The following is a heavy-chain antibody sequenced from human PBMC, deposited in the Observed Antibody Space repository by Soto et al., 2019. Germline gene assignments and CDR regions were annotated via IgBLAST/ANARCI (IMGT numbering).Heavy chain of an antibody. CDR3: AKRGVDTFGLSY. CDR1: GFTFSSFW. Sequence: EVQLVESGGGLVQPGGSLRLSCAVSGFTFSSFWMHWVRQAPGKGLVWVSRINTDGSSTSYADYVKGRFTISRDNAKNTLYLQMNSLRVEDTAMYYCAKRGVDTFGLSYWGQGTLVTVSS. D-gene: IGHD3-10*01. V-gene: IGHV3-74*01. CDR2: INTDGSST. J-gene: IGHJ4*02.